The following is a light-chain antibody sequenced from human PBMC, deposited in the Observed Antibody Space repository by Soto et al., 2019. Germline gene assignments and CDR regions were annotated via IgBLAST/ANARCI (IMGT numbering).Light chain of an antibody. CDR2: GAS. J-gene: IGKJ5*01. V-gene: IGKV3-15*01. CDR1: QSVSSK. Sequence: EIVMTQSPATLSVSPGERATLSCRASQSVSSKLDWYQQKPGQAPRLLIYGASTRATGIPVRFSGSGSGTEFTLTISSLQSEDFAVYYCQQYNNWPPITFGQGTRLEIK. CDR3: QQYNNWPPIT.